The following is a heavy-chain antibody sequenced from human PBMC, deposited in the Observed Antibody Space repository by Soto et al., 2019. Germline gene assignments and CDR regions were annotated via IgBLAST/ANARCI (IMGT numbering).Heavy chain of an antibody. Sequence: GGPLRLSYAASGFTCGDFASRWVRQDQGKGLEWVSAISGSAGSTYYADSVKGRFTISRDTSKNTLYLQMNSLRAEDTAVYYCAKGNSWSPALVLDIWGQGTMVTVSS. CDR2: ISGSAGST. CDR1: GFTCGDFA. CDR3: AKGNSWSPALVLDI. D-gene: IGHD1-7*01. J-gene: IGHJ3*02. V-gene: IGHV3-23*01.